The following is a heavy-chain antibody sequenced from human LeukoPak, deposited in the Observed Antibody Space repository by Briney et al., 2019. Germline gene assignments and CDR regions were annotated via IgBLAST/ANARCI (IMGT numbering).Heavy chain of an antibody. J-gene: IGHJ3*02. CDR1: GFTFSSYS. Sequence: GGSLRLSCAASGFTFSSYSMNWVRQAPGKGLEWVSYINTGSSTMYYADSVKGRFTISRDNSKNTLYLQMNSLTVEDTAVYYCAKPGGPGIAARGAFDIWGQGTKVTVSS. CDR2: INTGSSTM. CDR3: AKPGGPGIAARGAFDI. V-gene: IGHV3-48*01. D-gene: IGHD6-25*01.